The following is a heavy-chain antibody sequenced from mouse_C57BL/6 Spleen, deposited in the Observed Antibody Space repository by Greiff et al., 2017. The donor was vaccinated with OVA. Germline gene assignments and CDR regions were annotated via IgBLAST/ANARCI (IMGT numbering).Heavy chain of an antibody. J-gene: IGHJ4*01. CDR2: IYWDDDK. V-gene: IGHV8-12*01. CDR1: GFSLSTSGMG. D-gene: IGHD2-10*02. CDR3: ARRGGYGNVCYDMDY. Sequence: QVQLKESGPGILQSSQTLSLTCSFSGFSLSTSGMGVSWIRQPSGKGLEWLAHIYWDDDKRYNPSLKSRLTISKDTSRNQVFLKITSVDTADTATYDCARRGGYGNVCYDMDYWGQGTSVTVSS.